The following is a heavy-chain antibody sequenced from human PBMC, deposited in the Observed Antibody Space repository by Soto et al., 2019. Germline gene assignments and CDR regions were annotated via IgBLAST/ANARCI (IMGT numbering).Heavy chain of an antibody. CDR2: ITKTGRST. CDR3: TKDAEAYDFAFDK. V-gene: IGHV3-23*01. Sequence: GGSLRLSCATSGFSFSNYGMSWVRQAPGKGLEWVSGITKTGRSTFIADSARGRFTISRDNLKNIMYLQMNSLRVDDTALYYCTKDAEAYDFAFDKWGQGTMVTVSS. J-gene: IGHJ3*02. D-gene: IGHD3-3*01. CDR1: GFSFSNYG.